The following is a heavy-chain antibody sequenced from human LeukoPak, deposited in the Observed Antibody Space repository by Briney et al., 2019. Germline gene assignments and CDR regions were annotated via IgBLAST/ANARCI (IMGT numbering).Heavy chain of an antibody. Sequence: SVKVSCKASGGTFSSYAISWVRQAPGHGLEWMGGIIPIFDTANYAQKFPGRVTITADESASTAYMELSSLRSEDTAVYYCATSLYGDYGFGAFDIWGQGTMVTVSS. V-gene: IGHV1-69*01. CDR1: GGTFSSYA. J-gene: IGHJ3*02. D-gene: IGHD4-17*01. CDR3: ATSLYGDYGFGAFDI. CDR2: IIPIFDTA.